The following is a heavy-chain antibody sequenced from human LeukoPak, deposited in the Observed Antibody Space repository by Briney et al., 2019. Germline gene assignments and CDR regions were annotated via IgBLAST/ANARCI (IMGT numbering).Heavy chain of an antibody. D-gene: IGHD3-10*01. Sequence: SETLSLTCTVSGGSISSYYWSWIRQPPGKGLEWIGYIYYGGSTNFNPSLKSRVTISVDTSKNQLSLKVNSVTAADTAVYYCARGGRTGITMADWGQGTLVTVSS. CDR1: GGSISSYY. CDR3: ARGGRTGITMAD. CDR2: IYYGGST. V-gene: IGHV4-59*01. J-gene: IGHJ4*02.